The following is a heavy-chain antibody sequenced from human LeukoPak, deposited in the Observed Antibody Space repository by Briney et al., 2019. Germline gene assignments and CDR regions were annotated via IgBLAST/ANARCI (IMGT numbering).Heavy chain of an antibody. J-gene: IGHJ3*02. CDR1: GGTFSSYA. D-gene: IGHD5-12*01. CDR2: IIPIFGTA. V-gene: IGHV1-69*06. Sequence: GSSVKVSCKASGGTFSSYAISWVRQAPGQGLEWMGGIIPIFGTANYAQKFQGRVTITADKSTSTAYMELSSLRSEDTAVYYCARVVGGEWLRFTLLAGAFDIWGQGTMVTVSS. CDR3: ARVVGGEWLRFTLLAGAFDI.